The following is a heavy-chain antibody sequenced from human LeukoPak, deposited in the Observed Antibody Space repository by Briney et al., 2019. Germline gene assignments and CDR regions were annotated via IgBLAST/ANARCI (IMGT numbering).Heavy chain of an antibody. CDR3: ARGADYYDSSGYWYYFDY. J-gene: IGHJ4*02. D-gene: IGHD3-22*01. CDR2: IYYSGST. CDR1: GGSISSYY. V-gene: IGHV4-59*01. Sequence: SETLSLTCTVSGGSISSYYWSWIRQPPGKGLEWIGYIYYSGSTNYNPSLKSRVTISVDTSKNQFSLKLSSVPAAATAVYYCARGADYYDSSGYWYYFDYWGQATLVTVSS.